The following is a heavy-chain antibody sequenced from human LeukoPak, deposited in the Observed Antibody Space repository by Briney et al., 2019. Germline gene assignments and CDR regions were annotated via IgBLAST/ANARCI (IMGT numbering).Heavy chain of an antibody. Sequence: GASVKVSCKASGGTFSSYTISWVRQAPGQGLEWMGRIIPILGIANYAQKFQGRVTITADKSTSTAYMELSSLRSEDTAVYYCASNRVHCSSTSCMGGGYYYYYMDVWGKGTTVTVSS. CDR1: GGTFSSYT. V-gene: IGHV1-69*02. J-gene: IGHJ6*03. CDR3: ASNRVHCSSTSCMGGGYYYYYMDV. CDR2: IIPILGIA. D-gene: IGHD2-2*01.